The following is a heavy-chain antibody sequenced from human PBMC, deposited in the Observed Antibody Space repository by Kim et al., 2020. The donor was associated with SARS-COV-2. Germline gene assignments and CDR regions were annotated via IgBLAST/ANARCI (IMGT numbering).Heavy chain of an antibody. CDR1: GFTFSSYS. CDR3: ARDIPQYSSGWGYYYYYGMDV. Sequence: GGSLRLSCAASGFTFSSYSMNWVRQAPGKGLEWVSYISSSSSTIYYADSVKGRFTISRDNAKNSLYLQMNSLRAEDTAVYYCARDIPQYSSGWGYYYYYGMDVWGQGTTVTVSS. D-gene: IGHD6-19*01. CDR2: ISSSSSTI. J-gene: IGHJ6*02. V-gene: IGHV3-48*04.